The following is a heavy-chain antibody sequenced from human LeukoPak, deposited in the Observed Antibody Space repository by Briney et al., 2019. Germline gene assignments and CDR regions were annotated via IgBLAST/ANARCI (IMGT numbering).Heavy chain of an antibody. D-gene: IGHD5-12*01. J-gene: IGHJ4*02. V-gene: IGHV3-23*01. CDR1: GFTFSSYA. Sequence: GGSLRLAWAASGFTFSSYAMSWVRQAPGNGLECLSAISGSGGSTYYAPSVKGRFTMSRENSKKTLYLQMNSLRDEDTAVYYCAKDKGYSGYDYGGYFVYWGQGRLVTVCS. CDR3: AKDKGYSGYDYGGYFVY. CDR2: ISGSGGST.